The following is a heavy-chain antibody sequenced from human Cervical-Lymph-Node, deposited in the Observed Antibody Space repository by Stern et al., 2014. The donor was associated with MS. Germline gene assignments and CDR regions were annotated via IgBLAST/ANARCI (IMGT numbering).Heavy chain of an antibody. Sequence: MQLVQSGGGLVQPGGSLRLSCAASGFTFSTYAFSWVRQAPGKGLEWVSSISDSGVYTYYADSVKGRFAICRDNSKSMLYLEMQSLRAEDTAVYHCAKDLGRGVVVVPLYGLDVWGQGTTVTVSS. J-gene: IGHJ6*02. CDR3: AKDLGRGVVVVPLYGLDV. V-gene: IGHV3-23*04. CDR2: ISDSGVYT. D-gene: IGHD2-2*01. CDR1: GFTFSTYA.